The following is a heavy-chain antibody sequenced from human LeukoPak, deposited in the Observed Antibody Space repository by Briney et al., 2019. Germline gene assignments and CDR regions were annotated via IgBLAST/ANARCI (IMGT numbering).Heavy chain of an antibody. V-gene: IGHV1-18*01. CDR1: GYTFTNYG. D-gene: IGHD1-1*01. Sequence: ASVRVSCTASGYTFTNYGIDWLRQAPGQGLERMGWISPYNGNTDYAQKFQGRVTMTTDTSTSTAYMELRSLRSDDTAMYYCAILDLENGFDYWGQGTLVTVSS. J-gene: IGHJ4*02. CDR3: AILDLENGFDY. CDR2: ISPYNGNT.